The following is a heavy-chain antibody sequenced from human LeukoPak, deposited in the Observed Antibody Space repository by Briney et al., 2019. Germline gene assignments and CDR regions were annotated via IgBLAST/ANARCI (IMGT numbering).Heavy chain of an antibody. CDR3: ARETDSTLFDY. J-gene: IGHJ4*02. CDR1: GFTFSSYE. V-gene: IGHV3-48*03. D-gene: IGHD2-2*01. Sequence: GGSLRLSCAASGFTFSSYEMNWVRQAPGKGLEWVSYISSSGSTIYYADSVKGRFTISRDNSKNSLYLQMNSLRAEDTAVYYCARETDSTLFDYWGQGTLVTVSS. CDR2: ISSSGSTI.